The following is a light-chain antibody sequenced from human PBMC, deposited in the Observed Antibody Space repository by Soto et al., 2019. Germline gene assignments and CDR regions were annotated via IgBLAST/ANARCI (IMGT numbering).Light chain of an antibody. CDR2: GAS. Sequence: EIVMTQSPATLSVSPGERATLSCRASQSVSSNLAWYQQKPGQAPRLLIYGASTRATGIPARFSGSGSGTEFTLTISRLEPEDFAVYYCQQYGSSTGVTFGQGTRLEIK. CDR3: QQYGSSTGVT. J-gene: IGKJ5*01. CDR1: QSVSSN. V-gene: IGKV3-15*01.